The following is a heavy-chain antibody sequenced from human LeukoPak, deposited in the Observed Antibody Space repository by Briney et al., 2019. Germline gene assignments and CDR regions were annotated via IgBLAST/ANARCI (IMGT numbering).Heavy chain of an antibody. CDR1: EFSVGSNY. D-gene: IGHD4-11*01. V-gene: IGHV3-66*01. Sequence: GGSLRLSCAASEFSVGSNYMTWVRQAPGKGLEWVSLIYSGGSTYYADSVKGRFTISRDNAENSLYLEMNNLRVEDTAVYYCTRGSEYRPLYRYFDLWGRGTLVTVSS. CDR3: TRGSEYRPLYRYFDL. CDR2: IYSGGST. J-gene: IGHJ2*01.